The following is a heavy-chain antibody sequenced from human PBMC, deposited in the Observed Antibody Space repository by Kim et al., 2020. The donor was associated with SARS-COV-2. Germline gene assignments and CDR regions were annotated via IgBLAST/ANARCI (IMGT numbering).Heavy chain of an antibody. J-gene: IGHJ6*03. Sequence: PSLRSRVTISVDTSKSQFSLKLSSVTAADTAVYYCARSPSSTYYYYYMDVWGKGTTVTVSS. CDR3: ARSPSSTYYYYYMDV. V-gene: IGHV4-59*01. D-gene: IGHD4-17*01.